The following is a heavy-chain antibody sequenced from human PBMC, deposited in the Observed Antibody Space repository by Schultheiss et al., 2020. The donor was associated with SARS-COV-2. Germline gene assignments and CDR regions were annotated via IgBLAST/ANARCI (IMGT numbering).Heavy chain of an antibody. CDR1: GFIFSSYW. CDR2: IKSDASST. Sequence: GGSLSLSCAASGFIFSSYWMHWVRQVSGKGLVWVSRIKSDASSTMYADLAKGRFTISRDNAKNTLYLQMNSLRAEDTAVYYCAGGEGTQLLNGMDVWGQGTTVTVSS. J-gene: IGHJ6*02. D-gene: IGHD5-18*01. V-gene: IGHV3-74*03. CDR3: AGGEGTQLLNGMDV.